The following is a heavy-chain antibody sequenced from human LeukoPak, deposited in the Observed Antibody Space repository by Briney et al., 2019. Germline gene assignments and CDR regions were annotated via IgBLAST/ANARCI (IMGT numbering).Heavy chain of an antibody. D-gene: IGHD3-9*01. CDR3: ARGLRYFDWLLSYFDY. CDR2: IYYSGST. Sequence: PSETLSLTCTVSGGSISSYYWSWIRQPPGKGLEWIGYIYYSGSTNYNPSLKSRVAISVDTSKNQFSLKLSSVTAADTAVYYCARGLRYFDWLLSYFDYWGQGTLVTVSS. CDR1: GGSISSYY. J-gene: IGHJ4*02. V-gene: IGHV4-59*01.